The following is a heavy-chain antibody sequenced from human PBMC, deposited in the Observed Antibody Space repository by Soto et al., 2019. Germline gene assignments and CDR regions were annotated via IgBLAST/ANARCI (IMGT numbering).Heavy chain of an antibody. V-gene: IGHV1-3*01. CDR3: ARGYYYDSSGYYLDH. CDR1: GYNFTSHV. CDR2: IKPGTGAT. D-gene: IGHD3-22*01. Sequence: QVQLVQSGPEVRKPGASVRLSCATSGYNFTSHVIHWLRQAPGERLEWMGWIKPGTGATKYLQTLQDRVTISRDTSANIVNLEMRSLRSEDTAVYYCARGYYYDSSGYYLDHWGKGTLVTVSS. J-gene: IGHJ4*02.